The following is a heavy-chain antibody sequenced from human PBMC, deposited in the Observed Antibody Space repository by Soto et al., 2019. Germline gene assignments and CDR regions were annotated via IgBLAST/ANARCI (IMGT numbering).Heavy chain of an antibody. D-gene: IGHD2-15*01. Sequence: SGPTLVNPTQTLTLTCSCSGFSVSTSGEAVGWIRQPPGKALEWLALIYWNDNKYYSPSLKSRLTITKDTSKNQVVLTMTNMDPEDTATYYCAQRSCGGGSCYSTLDYWGQGTLVTVSS. J-gene: IGHJ4*02. V-gene: IGHV2-5*01. CDR3: AQRSCGGGSCYSTLDY. CDR2: IYWNDNK. CDR1: GFSVSTSGEA.